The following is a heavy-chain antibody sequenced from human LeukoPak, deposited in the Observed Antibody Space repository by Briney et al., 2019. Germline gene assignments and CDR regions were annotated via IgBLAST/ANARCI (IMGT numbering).Heavy chain of an antibody. CDR1: GSRFTSYW. CDR2: IYPGDSDT. J-gene: IGHJ5*02. Sequence: GESLKISCKGSGSRFTSYWIGWVRQMPGKGLEWMGVIYPGDSDTRYSPSFQGQVTISADKSISTAYLQWSSLKASDTAMYYCARAYYYDSSGPPGPWGQGTLVTVSS. V-gene: IGHV5-51*01. D-gene: IGHD3-22*01. CDR3: ARAYYYDSSGPPGP.